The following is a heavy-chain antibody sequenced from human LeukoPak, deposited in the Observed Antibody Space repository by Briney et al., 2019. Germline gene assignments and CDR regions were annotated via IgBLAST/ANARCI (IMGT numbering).Heavy chain of an antibody. CDR2: ITGSGDYT. CDR3: AKRSGINYGYFDS. V-gene: IGHV3-23*01. Sequence: GGSLRLSCAASRFTFSNYAMSWVRQAPGKGLEWVSAITGSGDYTDYADSVKGRFTISRDNSKNTAYLQMNSLGAEDTAVYYCAKRSGINYGYFDSWGQGTLVTVSS. J-gene: IGHJ4*02. D-gene: IGHD2-15*01. CDR1: RFTFSNYA.